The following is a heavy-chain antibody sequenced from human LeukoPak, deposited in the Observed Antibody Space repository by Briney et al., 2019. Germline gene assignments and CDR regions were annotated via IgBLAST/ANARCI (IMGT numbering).Heavy chain of an antibody. D-gene: IGHD5-12*01. J-gene: IGHJ5*02. CDR2: IYHSGST. CDR3: ARTVSGYYFNA. V-gene: IGHV4-38-2*02. CDR1: GYSISSGYY. Sequence: SETLSLTCTVSGYSISSGYYWGWIRQPPGKGLEWIGSIYHSGSTYYNPSLKSRVTISVDTSKNQFSLKLSSVTAADTAVYYCARTVSGYYFNAWGPGTLVTVSS.